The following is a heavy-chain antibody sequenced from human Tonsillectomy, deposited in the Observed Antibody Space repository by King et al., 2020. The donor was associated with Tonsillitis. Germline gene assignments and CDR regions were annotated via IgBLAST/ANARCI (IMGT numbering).Heavy chain of an antibody. J-gene: IGHJ4*02. CDR1: GFTFSSYA. CDR3: AKVGAMRNNPPRGYCDY. D-gene: IGHD2-2*01. V-gene: IGHV3-23*04. CDR2: ISGSGGST. Sequence: VQLVESGGGLVQPGGSLRLSCAASGFTFSSYAMSWVRQAPGKGLEWVSAISGSGGSTYYADSLKGRFTISRDNSKNTLYLQMNSLRAEDTAGYYCAKVGAMRNNPPRGYCDYWGQGTLVTVSS.